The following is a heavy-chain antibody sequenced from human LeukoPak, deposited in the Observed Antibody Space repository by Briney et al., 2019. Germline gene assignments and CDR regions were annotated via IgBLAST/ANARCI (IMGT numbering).Heavy chain of an antibody. CDR3: ASRRSGSYYGDYFDY. CDR1: GYSFTSYW. V-gene: IGHV5-51*01. Sequence: GESLKISCKGPGYSFTSYWIGWVRQMPGKGLEWMGIIYPGDSDTRYSPSFQGQVTISADKSISTAYLQWSSLKASDTAMYYCASRRSGSYYGDYFDYWGQGTLVTVSS. J-gene: IGHJ4*02. D-gene: IGHD1-26*01. CDR2: IYPGDSDT.